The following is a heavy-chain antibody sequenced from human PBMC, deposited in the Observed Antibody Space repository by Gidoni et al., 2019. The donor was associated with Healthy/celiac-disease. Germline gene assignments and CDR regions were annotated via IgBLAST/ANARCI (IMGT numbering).Heavy chain of an antibody. Sequence: QVQLQESGPGLVKPSQTLSLTCTVSGGSISSGDYYWSWIRQPPGKGLEWIGYIYYSGSTYYNPSLKSRVTISVDTSKTQFALKLSSVTAADTAVYYCARVAWFGELYWFDPWGQGTLVTVSS. CDR1: GGSISSGDYY. D-gene: IGHD3-10*01. V-gene: IGHV4-30-4*01. CDR3: ARVAWFGELYWFDP. CDR2: IYYSGST. J-gene: IGHJ5*02.